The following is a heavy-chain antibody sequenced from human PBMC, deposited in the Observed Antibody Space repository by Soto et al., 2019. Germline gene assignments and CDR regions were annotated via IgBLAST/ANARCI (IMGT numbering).Heavy chain of an antibody. V-gene: IGHV1-69*01. D-gene: IGHD3-10*01. CDR2: VSPPFRTS. CDR3: ARVLYYGSGSYSPYGMDV. J-gene: IGHJ6*02. Sequence: QVQLLQSGPEVNKPGSSVKVSCKTSGVSFNNNGIGWGRQAPVHGLEWMGGVSPPFRTSNYAQKFQGRISITADASTGTVNMELSSLTSEDTAQYYCARVLYYGSGSYSPYGMDVWGQGTTVTVSS. CDR1: GVSFNNNG.